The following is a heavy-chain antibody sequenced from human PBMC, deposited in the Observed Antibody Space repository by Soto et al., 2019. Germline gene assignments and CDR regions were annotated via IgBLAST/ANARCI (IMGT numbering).Heavy chain of an antibody. V-gene: IGHV3-30-3*01. CDR3: ARDQGPHPLGWFDP. J-gene: IGHJ5*02. CDR1: GFTFSSYA. Sequence: PGGSLRLSCAASGFTFSSYAMHWVRQAPGKGLEWVAVISYDGTIKYYADSVKGRFTISRDNSKTTLFLQTNSLRAEDTAVYYCARDQGPHPLGWFDPWGRGTLVTVSS. D-gene: IGHD3-16*01. CDR2: ISYDGTIK.